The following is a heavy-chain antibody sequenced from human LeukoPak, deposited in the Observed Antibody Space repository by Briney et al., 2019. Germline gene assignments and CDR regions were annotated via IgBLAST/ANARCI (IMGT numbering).Heavy chain of an antibody. CDR2: ISSSGNTI. CDR3: ARIGDDYNEYLDY. CDR1: GFSFSDYY. V-gene: IGHV3-11*04. J-gene: IGHJ4*02. Sequence: GGSLRLSCAASGFSFSDYYMSWIRQAPGKGLEWVSYISSSGNTIHYTDSLKGRFTISRDNARNSLFLQMDSLRAEDTAVYYCARIGDDYNEYLDYWGQGTRVTVSS. D-gene: IGHD5-24*01.